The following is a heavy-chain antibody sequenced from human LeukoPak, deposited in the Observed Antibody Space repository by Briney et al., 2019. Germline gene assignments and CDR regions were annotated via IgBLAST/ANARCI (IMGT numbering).Heavy chain of an antibody. CDR3: AKDMEPLGYCSGGSCYSVAFDI. V-gene: IGHV3-9*01. Sequence: PGGSLRLSCAASGFTFDDYAMHWVRQAPGKGLEWVPGISWNSGSIGYADSVKGRFTISRDNAKNSLYLQMNSLRAEDTALYYCAKDMEPLGYCSGGSCYSVAFDIWGQGTMVTVSS. CDR2: ISWNSGSI. J-gene: IGHJ3*02. D-gene: IGHD2-15*01. CDR1: GFTFDDYA.